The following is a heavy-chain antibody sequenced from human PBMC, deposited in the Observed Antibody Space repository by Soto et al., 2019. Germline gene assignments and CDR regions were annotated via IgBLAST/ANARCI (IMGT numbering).Heavy chain of an antibody. CDR3: ARDSLGPKSEIFGVALGV. J-gene: IGHJ6*02. CDR1: GFNFSSYA. Sequence: PGGSLRLSCAASGFNFSSYAMHCVRQAPGKGLEWVAVISYDGSNKYYADSVKGRFTISRDNSKHTLYLQINSLRVEDTAVYYCARDSLGPKSEIFGVALGVGGQGTTVTVSS. D-gene: IGHD3-3*01. CDR2: ISYDGSNK. V-gene: IGHV3-30-3*01.